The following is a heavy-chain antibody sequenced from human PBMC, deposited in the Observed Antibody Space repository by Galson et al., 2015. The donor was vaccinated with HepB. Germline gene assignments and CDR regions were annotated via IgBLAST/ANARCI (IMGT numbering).Heavy chain of an antibody. CDR2: INPSGGST. J-gene: IGHJ4*02. CDR1: GYNFTSYY. Sequence: SVKVSCKASGYNFTSYYTHWVRQAPGQGLEWMGIINPSGGSTDYAQKFRGRLTMTRDTSTSTVFMELSSLRSEDTAVYHCARGVLLWDGPDYWGQGTLVTVSS. D-gene: IGHD3-10*01. V-gene: IGHV1-46*01. CDR3: ARGVLLWDGPDY.